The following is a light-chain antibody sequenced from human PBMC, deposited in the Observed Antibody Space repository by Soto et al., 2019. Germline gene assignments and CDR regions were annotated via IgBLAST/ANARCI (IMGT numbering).Light chain of an antibody. Sequence: EIVLTQSPATLSLSPGERATLSCRASQSLSSYLAWYQQKPGQAPRLLXYGXSSRATGIPDRFSGSGSGTDFTLTISSLEPEDFAVYYCQQRSNWPITFGQGTRMEI. CDR1: QSLSSY. CDR3: QQRSNWPIT. V-gene: IGKV3-11*01. CDR2: GXS. J-gene: IGKJ5*01.